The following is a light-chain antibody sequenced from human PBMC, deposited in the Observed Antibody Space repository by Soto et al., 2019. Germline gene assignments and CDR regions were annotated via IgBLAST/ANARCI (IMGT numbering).Light chain of an antibody. CDR3: QQYDILPYT. V-gene: IGKV1-33*01. CDR1: QDISNY. CDR2: DVS. Sequence: DLQMTQSPSSLSASVGDRVTITCQASQDISNYLNWYQQKPGKAPKLLIYDVSNLETGLPSRFSGSGSGTDFTFTISSLQPDDIATYYCQQYDILPYTFGQGTKLEIK. J-gene: IGKJ2*01.